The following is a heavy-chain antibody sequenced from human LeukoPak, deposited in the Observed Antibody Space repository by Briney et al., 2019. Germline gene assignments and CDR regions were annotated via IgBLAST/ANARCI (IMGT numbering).Heavy chain of an antibody. D-gene: IGHD4-11*01. Sequence: PGGSLRLSCAASGFNFILFGMHWVRQAPGEGLEWVALMRYDGDYKYYGDSVKGRSTISRDNFKNMVYLEMNSLRAEDTAVYYCARDLYSRNLDYWGQGSLVTVSS. CDR2: MRYDGDYK. CDR3: ARDLYSRNLDY. V-gene: IGHV3-33*01. CDR1: GFNFILFG. J-gene: IGHJ4*02.